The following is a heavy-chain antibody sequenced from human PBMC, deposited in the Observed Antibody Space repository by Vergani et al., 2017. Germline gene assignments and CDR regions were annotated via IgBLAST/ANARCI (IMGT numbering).Heavy chain of an antibody. CDR3: ARHESYDDIWGSYRPYYFDY. J-gene: IGHJ4*02. Sequence: EVQLVQSGAAVKKPGESLTISCKGSGYSFTSYWIGWVRQMPGKGLEWMGIIYPGDSDTRYSPSFQGQVTISADKSISTAYLQWSSLKASDTAMYYFARHESYDDIWGSYRPYYFDYWGQGTLVTVSS. D-gene: IGHD3-16*02. CDR2: IYPGDSDT. V-gene: IGHV5-51*01. CDR1: GYSFTSYW.